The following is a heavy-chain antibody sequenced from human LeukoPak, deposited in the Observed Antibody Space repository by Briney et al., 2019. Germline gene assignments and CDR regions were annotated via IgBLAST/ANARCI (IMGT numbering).Heavy chain of an antibody. Sequence: SETLSLTGTGSGGSISSYYWSWIRQPPGKGLEWIGYIYYSGSTNYNPSLKSRVTISVDTSKNQFSLKLSSVTAADTAVYYCARGGDFWSGYLNDNWFDPWGQGTLVTVSS. CDR2: IYYSGST. J-gene: IGHJ5*02. V-gene: IGHV4-59*01. CDR3: ARGGDFWSGYLNDNWFDP. CDR1: GGSISSYY. D-gene: IGHD3-3*01.